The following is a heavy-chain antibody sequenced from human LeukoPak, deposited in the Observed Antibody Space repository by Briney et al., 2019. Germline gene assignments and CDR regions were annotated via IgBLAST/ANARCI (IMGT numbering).Heavy chain of an antibody. V-gene: IGHV3-33*01. Sequence: GGSLRLSCAASGFTFSSYGMHWVRQAPGKGLEWVAAIWYDGSNKYYADSVKGRFTISRDNSKNTLYLQMNSLRAEDTAVYYCARDLGSSWYGGADYWGQGTLVTVSS. J-gene: IGHJ4*02. D-gene: IGHD6-13*01. CDR1: GFTFSSYG. CDR2: IWYDGSNK. CDR3: ARDLGSSWYGGADY.